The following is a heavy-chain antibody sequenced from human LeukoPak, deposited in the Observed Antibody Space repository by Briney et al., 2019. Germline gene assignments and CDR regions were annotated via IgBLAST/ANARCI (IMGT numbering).Heavy chain of an antibody. CDR2: IVGSGGST. CDR3: ANWGDYDILTGYYDSDY. Sequence: GGSLRLSCAASGFTFSNYAMSWVRQAPGKGLEWVSAIVGSGGSTYYADSVKGRFTISRDNPKNTLYLQVNSLRAEDTAVYYCANWGDYDILTGYYDSDYWGQGTLVTVSS. D-gene: IGHD3-9*01. J-gene: IGHJ4*02. CDR1: GFTFSNYA. V-gene: IGHV3-23*01.